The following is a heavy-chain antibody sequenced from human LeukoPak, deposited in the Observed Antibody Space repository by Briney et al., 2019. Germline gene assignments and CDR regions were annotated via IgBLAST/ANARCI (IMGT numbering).Heavy chain of an antibody. V-gene: IGHV3-48*02. CDR3: ARDLRSGWYYFDF. J-gene: IGHJ4*02. CDR1: GFTFSSYA. CDR2: ISSSSDTT. D-gene: IGHD6-19*01. Sequence: GGSLRLSCAASGFTFSSYAMSWVRQAPGQGLEWVSYISSSSDTTYYADSVKGRFTISRDNAKNSLYLQMNSLKDQDTAVYYCARDLRSGWYYFDFWGQGTLVTVSS.